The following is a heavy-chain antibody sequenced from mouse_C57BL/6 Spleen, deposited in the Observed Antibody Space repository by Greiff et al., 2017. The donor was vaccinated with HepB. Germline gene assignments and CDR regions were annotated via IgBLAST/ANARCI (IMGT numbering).Heavy chain of an antibody. V-gene: IGHV1-55*01. D-gene: IGHD1-1*01. CDR1: GYTFTSYW. Sequence: QVQLQQSGAELVKPGASVKMSCKASGYTFTSYWITWVKQRPGQGLEWIGDIYPGSGSTNYNEKFKSKATLTVDTSSSTAYMQLSSLTSEDSAVYYCATEGSYYYGSSVFAYWGQGTLVTVSA. CDR3: ATEGSYYYGSSVFAY. CDR2: IYPGSGST. J-gene: IGHJ3*01.